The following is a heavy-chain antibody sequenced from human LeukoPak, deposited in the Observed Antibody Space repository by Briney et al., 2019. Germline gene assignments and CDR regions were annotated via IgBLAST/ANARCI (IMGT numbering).Heavy chain of an antibody. CDR1: GGSFSGYY. V-gene: IGHV4-34*01. CDR3: ARHRQPHYYDSSGFDY. D-gene: IGHD3-22*01. CDR2: INHSGST. Sequence: SETLSLTCAVYGGSFSGYYWSWIRQPPGKGLEWIGEINHSGSTNYNPSLKSRVTISVDTSKNQFSLKLSSVTAADTAVYYCARHRQPHYYDSSGFDYWGQGTLVTVSS. J-gene: IGHJ4*02.